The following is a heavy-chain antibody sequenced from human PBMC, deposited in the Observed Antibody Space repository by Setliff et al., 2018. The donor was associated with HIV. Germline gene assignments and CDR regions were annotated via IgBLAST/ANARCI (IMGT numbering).Heavy chain of an antibody. CDR1: GFTFRDHY. CDR2: IGSSGTPI. CDR3: ARDWRHGYDLNFDY. J-gene: IGHJ4*02. D-gene: IGHD5-12*01. Sequence: GSLRLSCAASGFTFRDHYMTWIRQAPGKGLEWISYIGSSGTPIYYADSVKGRFTISRDNAKNSLYLQMNSLRAEDTAMYYCARDWRHGYDLNFDYWGQGTLVTVSS. V-gene: IGHV3-11*04.